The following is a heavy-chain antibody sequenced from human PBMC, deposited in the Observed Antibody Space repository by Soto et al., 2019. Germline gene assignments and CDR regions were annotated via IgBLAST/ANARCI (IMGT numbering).Heavy chain of an antibody. J-gene: IGHJ4*02. CDR1: GFTFSSYG. CDR3: ARSSGGSSYYPPDY. CDR2: MAHDGSNQ. V-gene: IGHV3-30*03. Sequence: QVQLVESGGGVVQPGGSLRLSCAASGFTFSSYGMQWVRQSPGEGLEWVAIMAHDGSNQYYGDSVKGRFTISRDNSKYTLYLQMDSLRPEDTAVYYCARSSGGSSYYPPDYWGQGTLVTVSS. D-gene: IGHD2-15*01.